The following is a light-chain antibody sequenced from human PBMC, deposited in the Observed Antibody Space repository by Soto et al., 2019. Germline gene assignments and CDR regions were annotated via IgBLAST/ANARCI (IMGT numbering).Light chain of an antibody. CDR3: GTWDSSLSVGQYV. CDR1: SSNIGNNY. Sequence: QSVLTQPPSVSAAPGQTVTISCSGSSSNIGNNYVSWYQQLPGTAPKLLIYENNKRPSGIPDRFSGSKSGTSATLGITGLQAGDEADYYGGTWDSSLSVGQYVFGTGTKVTVL. CDR2: ENN. V-gene: IGLV1-51*02. J-gene: IGLJ1*01.